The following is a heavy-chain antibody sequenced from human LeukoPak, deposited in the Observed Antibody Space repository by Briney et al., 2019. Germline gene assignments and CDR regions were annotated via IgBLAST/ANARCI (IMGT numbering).Heavy chain of an antibody. CDR2: IYYSGTT. CDR1: GGSISSGDYY. V-gene: IGHV4-61*08. D-gene: IGHD5-12*01. CDR3: ARSVSGYDYYFDY. Sequence: SGTLSLTCTVSGGSISSGDYYWSWIRQPPGKGLEWIGHIYYSGTTNYNPSLKSRVTISVDMSKNQFSLKLSSVTAADTAVYYCARSVSGYDYYFDYWGQGTLVTVSS. J-gene: IGHJ4*02.